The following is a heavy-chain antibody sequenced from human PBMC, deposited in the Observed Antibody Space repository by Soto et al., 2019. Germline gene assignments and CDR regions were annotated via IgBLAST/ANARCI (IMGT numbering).Heavy chain of an antibody. CDR1: GGSFSGYY. D-gene: IGHD3-9*01. V-gene: IGHV4-34*01. Sequence: LSLTCAVYGGSFSGYYWSWIRQPPGKGLEWTGEINHSGSTNYNPSLKSRVTISVDTSKNQFSLKLSSVTAADTAVYYCARGAALYYDILTGYYREYYYYGMDVWGQGTTVTVSS. CDR2: INHSGST. J-gene: IGHJ6*02. CDR3: ARGAALYYDILTGYYREYYYYGMDV.